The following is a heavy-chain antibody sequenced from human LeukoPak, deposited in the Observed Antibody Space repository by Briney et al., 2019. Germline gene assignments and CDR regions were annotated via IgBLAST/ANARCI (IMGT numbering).Heavy chain of an antibody. V-gene: IGHV4-59*08. D-gene: IGHD6-13*01. J-gene: IGHJ5*02. Sequence: SETLSLTCTVSGGSISSYYWSWIRQPPGKGLEWIGYIYDSGSTNYNPSLESRVTISVDTSKNQFSLKLSSVTAADTAVYYCARRAAAGGGWFDPWGQGTLVTVSS. CDR3: ARRAAAGGGWFDP. CDR2: IYDSGST. CDR1: GGSISSYY.